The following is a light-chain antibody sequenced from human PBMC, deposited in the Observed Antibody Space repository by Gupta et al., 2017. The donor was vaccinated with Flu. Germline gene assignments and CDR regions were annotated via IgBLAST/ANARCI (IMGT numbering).Light chain of an antibody. V-gene: IGLV2-11*01. CDR3: CADAGSDTLV. CDR1: CSDVGGYNY. Sequence: QSALTQPRAVSGSPGQSVTISCTGTCSDVGGYNYVSWYQQHPGKAPKLMISDLSKRPSGVASRFSGSKAGNTAALTISGLQEEDDADYYCCADAGSDTLVFGGGTKLTVL. CDR2: DLS. J-gene: IGLJ3*02.